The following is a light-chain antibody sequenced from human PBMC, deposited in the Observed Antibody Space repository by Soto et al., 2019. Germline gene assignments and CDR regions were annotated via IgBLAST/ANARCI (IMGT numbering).Light chain of an antibody. Sequence: QSALTQPASVSGSPGQSITISCTGTSSDVGSYNLVSWYQQHPGKAPKVMIYEVIKLPSRVSNRFSGSNSGNTASLPISGHQAEDEANYYCCSDGGSYVFGTGTKVTVL. J-gene: IGLJ1*01. V-gene: IGLV2-23*02. CDR3: CSDGGSYV. CDR1: SSDVGSYNL. CDR2: EVI.